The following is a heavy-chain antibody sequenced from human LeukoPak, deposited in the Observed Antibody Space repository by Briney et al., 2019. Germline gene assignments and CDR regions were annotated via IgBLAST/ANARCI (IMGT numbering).Heavy chain of an antibody. V-gene: IGHV4-59*08. Sequence: SETLSLTCTVSGGSISSYYWSWIRRPPGKGLEWIGYIYYSGSTNYNPSLKSRVTISVDTSKNQFSLKLSSVTAADTAVYYCARHVGYYTPPPNWFDPWGQGTLVTVSS. D-gene: IGHD3-3*01. CDR2: IYYSGST. CDR3: ARHVGYYTPPPNWFDP. J-gene: IGHJ5*02. CDR1: GGSISSYY.